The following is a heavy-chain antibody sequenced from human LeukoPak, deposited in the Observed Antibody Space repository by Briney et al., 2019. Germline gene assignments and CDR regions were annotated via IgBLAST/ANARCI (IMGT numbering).Heavy chain of an antibody. J-gene: IGHJ5*02. CDR1: GGTFSSYA. Sequence: SVKVSCKASGGTFSSYAISWVRQAPGQGLEWMGGIIPIFGTANYAQKFQGRVTITADESTSTAYMELSSLRSEDTAVYYCATDLYYYGSGSYYLNWFDPWGQGTLVTVSS. D-gene: IGHD3-10*01. CDR2: IIPIFGTA. CDR3: ATDLYYYGSGSYYLNWFDP. V-gene: IGHV1-69*13.